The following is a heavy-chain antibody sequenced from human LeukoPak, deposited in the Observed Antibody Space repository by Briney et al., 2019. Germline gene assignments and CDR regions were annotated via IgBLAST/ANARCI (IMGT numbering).Heavy chain of an antibody. D-gene: IGHD3-3*01. CDR1: GFTFSNYS. J-gene: IGHJ6*02. CDR3: ARESLSSITIFGVTDYYYYGMDV. CDR2: ISSSSSTI. Sequence: GGSLRLSCAASGFTFSNYSMNWVRQAPGKGLEWVSYISSSSSTIYYADSVKGRFTISRDNAKNSLYPQMNSLRAEDTAVYYCARESLSSITIFGVTDYYYYGMDVWGQGTTVTVSS. V-gene: IGHV3-48*01.